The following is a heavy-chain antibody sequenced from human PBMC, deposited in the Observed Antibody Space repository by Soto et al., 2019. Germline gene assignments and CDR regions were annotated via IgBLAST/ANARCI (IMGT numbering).Heavy chain of an antibody. J-gene: IGHJ4*02. V-gene: IGHV3-30-3*01. CDR2: ISYDGSNK. CDR3: AREIERLLGY. D-gene: IGHD3-3*01. Sequence: GGSLSLSCAASGFTFTNSHMTWVRQAPGKGLGWVAVISYDGSNKYYVDSVKGRFSISRDNSKNTLYLQMNSLRAEDTAVYYCAREIERLLGYWGQGTLVTVSS. CDR1: GFTFTNSH.